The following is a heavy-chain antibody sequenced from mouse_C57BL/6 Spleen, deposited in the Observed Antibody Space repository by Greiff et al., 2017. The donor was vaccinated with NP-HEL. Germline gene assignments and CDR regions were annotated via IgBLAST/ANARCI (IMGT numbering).Heavy chain of an antibody. CDR3: ARQLRLRDYYAMDY. D-gene: IGHD3-2*02. Sequence: QVHVKQPGAELVRPGSSVKLSCKASGYTFTSYWMHWVKQRPIQGLEWIGNIDHSDSETLYNQKFKDTATLTVDKSSSTAYMQLSSLTSEDSAFYYCARQLRLRDYYAMDYWGQGTSVTVSS. CDR1: GYTFTSYW. CDR2: IDHSDSET. V-gene: IGHV1-52*01. J-gene: IGHJ4*01.